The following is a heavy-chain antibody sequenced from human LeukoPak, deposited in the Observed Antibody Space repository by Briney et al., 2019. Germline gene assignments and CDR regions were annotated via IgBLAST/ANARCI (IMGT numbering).Heavy chain of an antibody. J-gene: IGHJ4*02. CDR2: INTDGSTT. CDR3: ARGRGASYHY. Sequence: GGSLRLSCAASGFTFSNDWMHWVRQAPGKGLVWVSRINTDGSTTTYADSVKGRFTISRDNAKNTLYLQMNSLRVEDTAVYYCARGRGASYHYWGQGTLVTVSS. D-gene: IGHD1-26*01. V-gene: IGHV3-74*01. CDR1: GFTFSNDW.